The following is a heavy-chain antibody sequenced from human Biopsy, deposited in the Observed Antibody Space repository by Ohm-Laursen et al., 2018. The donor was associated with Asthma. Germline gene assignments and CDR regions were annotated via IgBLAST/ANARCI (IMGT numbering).Heavy chain of an antibody. J-gene: IGHJ4*02. V-gene: IGHV3-30-3*01. CDR2: ISYDGSSI. CDR1: RFTYE. D-gene: IGHD6-19*01. CDR3: AREGVAGTHIED. Sequence: RLSCTASRFTYEMHWVRQAPGKGLEWVAVISYDGSSIYYADSVKGRFTISRDNSKNTLSLQMNSLTAEDTAVYYCAREGVAGTHIEDWGQGTLVTVSS.